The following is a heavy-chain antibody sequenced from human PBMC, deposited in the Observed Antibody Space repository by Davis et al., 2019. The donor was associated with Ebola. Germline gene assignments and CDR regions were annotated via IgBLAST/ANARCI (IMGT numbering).Heavy chain of an antibody. D-gene: IGHD6-13*01. CDR2: IIPIFGTA. J-gene: IGHJ6*02. CDR3: ARGESGYSSSWYPPYYYYYGMDV. CDR1: GYTFTSYA. Sequence: AASVKVSCKASGYTFTSYAISWVRQAPGQGLEWMGGIIPIFGTANYAQKFQGRVTMTRDTSTSTVYMELSSLRSEDTAVYYCARGESGYSSSWYPPYYYYYGMDVWGQGTTVTVSS. V-gene: IGHV1-69*05.